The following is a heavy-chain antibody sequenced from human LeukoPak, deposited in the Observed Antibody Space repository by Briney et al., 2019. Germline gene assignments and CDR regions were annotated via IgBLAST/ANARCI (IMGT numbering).Heavy chain of an antibody. V-gene: IGHV4-34*01. D-gene: IGHD5-18*01. Sequence: SETLSLTCAVYGGSFSGYYWSWIRQPPGKGLEWIGEINHSGSTNYNPSLKSRVTISVDTSKNQFSLKLSSVTAADTAVYYCAREYGYGSVNWFDPWGQGTLVTVSS. CDR2: INHSGST. CDR3: AREYGYGSVNWFDP. J-gene: IGHJ5*02. CDR1: GGSFSGYY.